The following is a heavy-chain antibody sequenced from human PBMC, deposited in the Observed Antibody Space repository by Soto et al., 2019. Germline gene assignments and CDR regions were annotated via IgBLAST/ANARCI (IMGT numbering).Heavy chain of an antibody. J-gene: IGHJ5*02. D-gene: IGHD1-26*01. V-gene: IGHV3-9*01. CDR3: AKDPPGANP. Sequence: GGSLRLSCAASGFTFDDYAMHWVRQAPGKGLEWVSGISWNSGSIGYADSVKGRFTISRDNAKNSLYLQMNSLRAEDTALYYCAKDPPGANPWGQGTLVTVSS. CDR2: ISWNSGSI. CDR1: GFTFDDYA.